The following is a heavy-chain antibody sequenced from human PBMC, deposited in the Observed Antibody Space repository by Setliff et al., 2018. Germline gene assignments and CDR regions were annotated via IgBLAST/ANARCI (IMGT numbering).Heavy chain of an antibody. J-gene: IGHJ5*02. D-gene: IGHD1-26*01. CDR2: ISTDGSSI. CDR3: ARVGSKPQLGWFDP. CDR1: GFTFSTYW. Sequence: GGSLRLSCAASGFTFSTYWMHWVRQAPGQGLVWVARISTDGSSITYADSVKGRFTISRDNARNTPYLQMNSLTAEDTAVYYCARVGSKPQLGWFDPWGQGTLVTVS. V-gene: IGHV3-74*03.